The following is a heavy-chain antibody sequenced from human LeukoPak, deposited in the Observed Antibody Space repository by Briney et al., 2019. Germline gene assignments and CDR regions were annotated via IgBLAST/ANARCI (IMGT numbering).Heavy chain of an antibody. CDR1: GFTFSSYS. CDR3: ARDPDYYDSSGYFDY. D-gene: IGHD3-22*01. J-gene: IGHJ4*02. V-gene: IGHV3-21*01. CDR2: ISSSSSYI. Sequence: GGSLRLSCPASGFTFSSYSMNWVRQAPGKGLEWVSSISSSSSYIYYADSVKGRFTISRDNAKNSLYLQMNSLRAEDTAVYYCARDPDYYDSSGYFDYWGQGTLVTVSS.